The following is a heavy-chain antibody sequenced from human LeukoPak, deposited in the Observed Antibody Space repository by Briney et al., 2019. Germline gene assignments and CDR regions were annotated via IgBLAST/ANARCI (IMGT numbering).Heavy chain of an antibody. V-gene: IGHV3-53*04. CDR1: GFIVSSNY. CDR2: IYSGGST. D-gene: IGHD3-22*01. CDR3: ARIRLDYSETRIDSFDI. J-gene: IGHJ3*02. Sequence: PGRSLRLSCAASGFIVSSNYMSWVRAAPGKGLEWVSAIYSGGSTYYADSVKGRYTISRHNPNTLCLQMNSLKTEDTAVYYCARIRLDYSETRIDSFDIWGQGTMVTVSS.